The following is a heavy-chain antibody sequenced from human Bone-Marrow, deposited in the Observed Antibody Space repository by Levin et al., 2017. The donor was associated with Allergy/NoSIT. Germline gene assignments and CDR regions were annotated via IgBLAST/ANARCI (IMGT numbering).Heavy chain of an antibody. Sequence: GESLKISCDGSRVSFSDSWMHWVRQAPGKGLVWVSHINKDGSNIRYADFVKGRFTISRDNARNTLYLQMNSLRAEDTAVYYCATDVDYRLDVWGQGTTVTVSS. CDR3: ATDVDYRLDV. CDR1: RVSFSDSW. CDR2: INKDGSNI. V-gene: IGHV3-74*01. J-gene: IGHJ6*02. D-gene: IGHD3/OR15-3a*01.